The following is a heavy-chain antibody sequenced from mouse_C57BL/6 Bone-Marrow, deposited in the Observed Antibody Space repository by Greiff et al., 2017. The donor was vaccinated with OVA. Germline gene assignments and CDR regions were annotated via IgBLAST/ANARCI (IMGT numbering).Heavy chain of an antibody. CDR2: IFPGSGST. V-gene: IGHV1-75*01. CDR1: GYTFTDYY. CDR3: ARPPYYYGIPYAMDY. D-gene: IGHD1-1*01. J-gene: IGHJ4*01. Sequence: QVQLQQSGPELVKPGASVKISCKASGYTFTDYYINWVKQRPGQGLEWIGWIFPGSGSTYYNEKFKGKATLTVDKSSSTAYMLLSSLTSEDSAVYFCARPPYYYGIPYAMDYWGQGTSVTVSS.